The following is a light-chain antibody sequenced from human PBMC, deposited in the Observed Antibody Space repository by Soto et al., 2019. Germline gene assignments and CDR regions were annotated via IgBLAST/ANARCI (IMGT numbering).Light chain of an antibody. V-gene: IGLV2-14*01. CDR2: DVS. CDR3: SSYPSSFYV. Sequence: QSVLTQPASVSGSPGQSITISCTGTSSDVGGYNFVSWYQQHPVKAPKLMIYDVSDRPSGVSNRFSGSKSGNTASLTISGLQAEDEADYYCSSYPSSFYVFGTGTKVTVL. J-gene: IGLJ1*01. CDR1: SSDVGGYNF.